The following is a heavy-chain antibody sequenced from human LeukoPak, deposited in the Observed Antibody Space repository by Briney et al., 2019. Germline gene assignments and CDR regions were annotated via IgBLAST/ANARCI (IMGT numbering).Heavy chain of an antibody. V-gene: IGHV4-4*07. CDR1: GGSISSYY. CDR2: IYTSGST. CDR3: ARDSTRVQSRPNYYYYYMDV. D-gene: IGHD1-1*01. J-gene: IGHJ6*03. Sequence: PSETLSLTCTVSGGSISSYYWSWIRQPAGKGLEWIGRIYTSGSTNYNPSLKSRVTMSVDTSKNQFSLKLSSVTAADTAVYYCARDSTRVQSRPNYYYYYMDVWGKGTTVTVSS.